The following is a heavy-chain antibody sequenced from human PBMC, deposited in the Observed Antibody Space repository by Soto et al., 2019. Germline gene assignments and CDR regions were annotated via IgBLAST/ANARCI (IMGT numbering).Heavy chain of an antibody. Sequence: ASVKVSCKASAYTFTGYYMHWVRQAPGQGLEWMGWINPNSGGTNYAQKFQGRVTMTRDTSISTAYMELSRLRSDDTAVYYCARVYQYSSSWNDHDAFGIWGQGTMVTVSS. CDR2: INPNSGGT. D-gene: IGHD6-13*01. CDR1: AYTFTGYY. V-gene: IGHV1-2*02. J-gene: IGHJ3*02. CDR3: ARVYQYSSSWNDHDAFGI.